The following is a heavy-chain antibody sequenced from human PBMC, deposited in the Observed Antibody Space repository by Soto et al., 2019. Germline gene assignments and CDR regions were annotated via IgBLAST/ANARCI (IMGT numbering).Heavy chain of an antibody. D-gene: IGHD2-2*01. CDR1: GFTFSSYA. V-gene: IGHV3-23*01. J-gene: IGHJ4*02. CDR2: ISGSGGST. CDR3: AKSQRPIVVVPAAIGY. Sequence: GGSLRLSCAASGFTFSSYAMSWVRQAPGKGLEWVSAISGSGGSTYYADSVKGRFTISRDNSKNTLYLQMNSLRAEDTAVYYCAKSQRPIVVVPAAIGYWGQGTLVTVSS.